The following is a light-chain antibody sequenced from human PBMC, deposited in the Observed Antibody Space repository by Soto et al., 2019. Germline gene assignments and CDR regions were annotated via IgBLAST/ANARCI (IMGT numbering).Light chain of an antibody. CDR3: LQYKTYWT. CDR1: QSISRQ. Sequence: DIQMTQSPSTLSASVGDRVSITCRASQSISRQLAWYQQKPGKAPNLLIYQASNFEFGVPSRFTGSGSGTEFTLTIRRLQLDDLHTYCRLQYKTYWTFGQGTKVEVK. V-gene: IGKV1-5*03. J-gene: IGKJ1*01. CDR2: QAS.